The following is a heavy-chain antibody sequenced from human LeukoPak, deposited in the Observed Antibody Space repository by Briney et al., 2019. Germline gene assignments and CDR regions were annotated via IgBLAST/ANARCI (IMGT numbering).Heavy chain of an antibody. Sequence: GGSLRLSCTASGFTFGDYAMSWFRQAPGKGLEWVGFIRSKAYGGTTEYAASVKGRFTISRDDSKSIAYLQVNSLKTEDTAVYYCTRESERITGSPFDYWGQGTLVTVSS. V-gene: IGHV3-49*03. D-gene: IGHD1-20*01. CDR3: TRESERITGSPFDY. J-gene: IGHJ4*02. CDR1: GFTFGDYA. CDR2: IRSKAYGGTT.